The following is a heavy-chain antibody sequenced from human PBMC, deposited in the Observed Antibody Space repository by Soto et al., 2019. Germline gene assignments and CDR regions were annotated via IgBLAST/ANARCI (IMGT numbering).Heavy chain of an antibody. D-gene: IGHD5-18*01. J-gene: IGHJ4*02. CDR3: ARGFSYGYIDY. CDR2: IYGGGGS. V-gene: IGHV3-53*01. CDR1: GFSVNSHY. Sequence: EVELVESGGGLIQPGGSLKLSCAASGFSVNSHYMSWVRQTPGKGLEWLSIIYGGGGSYYAESLKGRFTISKDSSQNTLYLQMNTLRVEDTAVYFCARGFSYGYIDYWGQGTLVTVSS.